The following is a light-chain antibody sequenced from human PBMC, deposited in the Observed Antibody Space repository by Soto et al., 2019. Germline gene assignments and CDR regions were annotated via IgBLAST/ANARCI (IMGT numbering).Light chain of an antibody. CDR1: QSITSNY. CDR3: QQYGSSLGT. Sequence: DIVLTHAPGTLSMKPGESATLSCRASQSITSNYLAWYQQKPGQAPRLLIHDASSRASGIPDRFRGSGSGTDFTLTITRLEPEDFAVYYCQQYGSSLGTFGQGTKVDIK. CDR2: DAS. J-gene: IGKJ1*01. V-gene: IGKV3-20*01.